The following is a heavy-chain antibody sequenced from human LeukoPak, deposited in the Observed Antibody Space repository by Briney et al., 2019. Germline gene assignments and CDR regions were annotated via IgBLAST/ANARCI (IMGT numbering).Heavy chain of an antibody. CDR3: AREIPSTINGYDI. CDR1: GYTFTGYY. D-gene: IGHD1-14*01. Sequence: GASVKVSCKASGYTFTGYYMHWLRQAPGQGPEWMGWIYPNNGDTKYAQKFRGRVTMTRDTSISTAYMELSRMTFDDTAVYYCAREIPSTINGYDIWGQGTVITVSS. CDR2: IYPNNGDT. V-gene: IGHV1-2*02. J-gene: IGHJ3*02.